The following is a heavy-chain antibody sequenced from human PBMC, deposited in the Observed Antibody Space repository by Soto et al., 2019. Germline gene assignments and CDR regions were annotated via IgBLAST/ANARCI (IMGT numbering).Heavy chain of an antibody. CDR2: INHSGST. D-gene: IGHD5-18*01. Sequence: QVQLQQWGAGLLKPSETLSLTCAVYGGSFSGYYWSWIRQPPGKGLEWIGEINHSGSTNYNPSLKSRVTISVDTSKNQFSLKMISVTDADTAVYYCARDRKWIQLGSNINYYYYGMDVWGQGTTVTVSS. CDR3: ARDRKWIQLGSNINYYYYGMDV. V-gene: IGHV4-34*01. J-gene: IGHJ6*02. CDR1: GGSFSGYY.